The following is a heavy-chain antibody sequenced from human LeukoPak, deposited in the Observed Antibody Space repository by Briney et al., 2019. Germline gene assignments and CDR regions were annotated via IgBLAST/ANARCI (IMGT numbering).Heavy chain of an antibody. D-gene: IGHD2-15*01. CDR3: ARDLSSCSGGSCPQDY. CDR1: GFTVSSNY. V-gene: IGHV3-53*01. Sequence: GGSLRLSCAASGFTVSSNYMSWVRQAPGKGLEWVSVIYSGGSTYYADSVKGRFTISRDNPKNTLYLQMNSLRAEDTAVYYCARDLSSCSGGSCPQDYWGQGTLVTVSS. J-gene: IGHJ4*02. CDR2: IYSGGST.